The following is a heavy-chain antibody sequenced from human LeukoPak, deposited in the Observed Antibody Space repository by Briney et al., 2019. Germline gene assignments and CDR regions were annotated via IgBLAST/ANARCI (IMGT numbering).Heavy chain of an antibody. D-gene: IGHD3-22*01. CDR1: GFTISSYG. Sequence: GRSLRLSCAVSGFTISSYGMHWVRQALGKGLEWVAVISYDGSNKYYADSVTGRFTISRDNSKNTLYLQTNSLRAEDTAVYYCAKPPTRRYYDSSGYPARGAFDIWGQGTMVTVSS. J-gene: IGHJ3*02. CDR3: AKPPTRRYYDSSGYPARGAFDI. V-gene: IGHV3-30*18. CDR2: ISYDGSNK.